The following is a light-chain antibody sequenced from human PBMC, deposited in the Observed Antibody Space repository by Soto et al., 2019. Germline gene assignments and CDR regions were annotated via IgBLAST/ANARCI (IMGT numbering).Light chain of an antibody. J-gene: IGLJ1*01. CDR2: EGT. CDR1: SSDVGSYNL. CDR3: CLLAVGNTFV. V-gene: IGLV2-23*01. Sequence: QSALTQPASVSGSPGQSITISCTATSSDVGSYNLVSWFQQHPGKAPKLIIYEGTKRPSGVSNRFSGSSSGNTASLTISGLQAEDEADYSCCLLAVGNTFVFGTGTKVTVL.